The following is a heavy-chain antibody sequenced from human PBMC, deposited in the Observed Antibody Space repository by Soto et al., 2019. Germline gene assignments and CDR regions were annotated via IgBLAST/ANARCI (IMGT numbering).Heavy chain of an antibody. V-gene: IGHV3-30-3*01. Sequence: GGSLRLSCVASGFTFSNYAMNWVRQAPGKGLEWVAVISYDGSNKYYADSVKGRITISRDNSRNTLYLQMNNLRAEDTAMYYCARDLGNNYGSFAYWRKGTLVTVSS. J-gene: IGHJ4*02. D-gene: IGHD4-17*01. CDR3: ARDLGNNYGSFAY. CDR2: ISYDGSNK. CDR1: GFTFSNYA.